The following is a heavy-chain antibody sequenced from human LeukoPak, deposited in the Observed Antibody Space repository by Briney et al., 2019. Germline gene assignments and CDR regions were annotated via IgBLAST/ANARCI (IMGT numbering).Heavy chain of an antibody. V-gene: IGHV1-69*02. CDR2: IIPILGIA. Sequence: ASVKVSCKASGGTFSSYTISWVRQAPGQGLEWMGRIIPILGIANYAQKFQGRVTITADKSTSTAYMELSSLRPEDTAVYYCALVTTSKTAPFDYWGQGTLVTVSS. CDR3: ALVTTSKTAPFDY. J-gene: IGHJ4*02. D-gene: IGHD4-17*01. CDR1: GGTFSSYT.